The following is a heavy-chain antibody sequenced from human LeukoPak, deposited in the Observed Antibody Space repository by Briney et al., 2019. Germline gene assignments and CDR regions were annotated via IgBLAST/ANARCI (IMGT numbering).Heavy chain of an antibody. CDR2: ITSSGSSI. J-gene: IGHJ3*02. D-gene: IGHD2-21*01. Sequence: GGSLRLSCAASGFTFRSYSMNWVRQAPGKGLEWVSYITSSGSSIYYADSVKGRFTISRDNAKKSLYLQMNSLRAEDTAVYYCARDYSEVLVSDAFDIWGQGTMVTVSS. CDR1: GFTFRSYS. V-gene: IGHV3-48*04. CDR3: ARDYSEVLVSDAFDI.